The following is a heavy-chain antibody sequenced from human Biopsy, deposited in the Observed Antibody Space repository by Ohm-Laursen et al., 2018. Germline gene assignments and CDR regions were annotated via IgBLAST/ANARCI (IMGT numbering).Heavy chain of an antibody. J-gene: IGHJ4*02. V-gene: IGHV4-34*08. CDR3: GNEVHGRDY. CDR2: INQAGTT. D-gene: IGHD2-15*01. CDR1: GKTFSDYQ. Sequence: TLSLTCTVFGKTFSDYQWSWIRQPPGKGLEWIGQINQAGTTNYNPSLKSRVSISADASRYEFSLRLTSVTAADTAVYLCGNEVHGRDYWGLGAQVTVSS.